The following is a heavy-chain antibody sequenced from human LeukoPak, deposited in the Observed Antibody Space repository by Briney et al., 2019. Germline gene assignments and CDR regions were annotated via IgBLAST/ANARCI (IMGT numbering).Heavy chain of an antibody. V-gene: IGHV1-69*04. J-gene: IGHJ4*02. Sequence: ASVKVSCKASGGTFSSYAISWVRQAPGQGLEWMGRIIPILGIANYAQKLQGRVTMTTDTSTSTAYMELRSLRSDDTAVYYCARGAMVRGVIFDYWGQGTLVTVSS. CDR1: GGTFSSYA. D-gene: IGHD3-10*01. CDR3: ARGAMVRGVIFDY. CDR2: IIPILGIA.